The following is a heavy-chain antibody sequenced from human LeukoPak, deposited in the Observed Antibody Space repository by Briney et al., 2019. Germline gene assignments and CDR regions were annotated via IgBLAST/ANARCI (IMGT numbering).Heavy chain of an antibody. Sequence: ASVKVSCKASGYTFTGYYMHWVRQAPGQGLEWVGIINPSGGSTSYAQKFQGRVTMTRDTSTSTVYMELSSLRSEDTAVYYCARGAQIVVVTNWFDPWGQGTLVTVSS. J-gene: IGHJ5*02. D-gene: IGHD2-2*01. V-gene: IGHV1-46*03. CDR2: INPSGGST. CDR1: GYTFTGYY. CDR3: ARGAQIVVVTNWFDP.